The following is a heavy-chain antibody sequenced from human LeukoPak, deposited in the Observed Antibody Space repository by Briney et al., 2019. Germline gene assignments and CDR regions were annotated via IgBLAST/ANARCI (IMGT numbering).Heavy chain of an antibody. CDR3: ARDRPDYYDSSGYP. CDR1: GFIFSSYS. D-gene: IGHD3-22*01. Sequence: GGSLRLSCAASGFIFSSYSMNWVRQAPGKGLEWVSYISSSGSTIYYVDPVKGRFTISRDNAKNSLYLQMNSLRAEDTAEYYCARDRPDYYDSSGYPWGQGTLVTVSS. V-gene: IGHV3-48*04. CDR2: ISSSGSTI. J-gene: IGHJ5*02.